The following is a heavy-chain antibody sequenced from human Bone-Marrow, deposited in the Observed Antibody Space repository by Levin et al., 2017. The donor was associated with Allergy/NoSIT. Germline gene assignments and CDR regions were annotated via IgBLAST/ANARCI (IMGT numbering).Heavy chain of an antibody. CDR3: ARDPQALARRGYFDL. D-gene: IGHD5-12*01. J-gene: IGHJ4*02. CDR1: GGSISGSNYY. CDR2: VYYSGNT. Sequence: SQTLSLTCTVSGGSISGSNYYWAWIRQPPGKELEWIGSVYYSGNTFYSPSLEYRVTISVDTSKKQFSLKLNSATAADTAVYFCARDPQALARRGYFDLWGQGTLVAVSS. V-gene: IGHV4-39*07.